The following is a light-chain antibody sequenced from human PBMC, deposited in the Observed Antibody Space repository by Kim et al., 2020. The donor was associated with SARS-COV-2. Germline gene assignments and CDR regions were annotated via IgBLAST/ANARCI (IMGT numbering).Light chain of an antibody. CDR2: DVS. V-gene: IGLV2-14*03. CDR1: SSDVGGYIY. Sequence: GQSITISGTGTSSDVGGYIYVSWYQQQPGKAPKLMIYDVSARPSGVSNRFSGSKSGNTAYLTISGLQAEDEADYYCSSYTSSSTLVFGGGTQLTVL. J-gene: IGLJ2*01. CDR3: SSYTSSSTLV.